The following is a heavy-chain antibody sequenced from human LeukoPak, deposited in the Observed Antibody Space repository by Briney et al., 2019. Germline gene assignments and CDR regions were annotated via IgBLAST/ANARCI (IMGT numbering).Heavy chain of an antibody. V-gene: IGHV3-23*01. Sequence: GSLRLSCSASGFTFSSYAMSWVRQAPGKGLEWVSAISGSGGSTYYADSVKGRFTISRDNAKSTLYLQMNSLRVEDTAVYYCARPAVAGLRAGGYDYWGQGTLVTVSS. CDR1: GFTFSSYA. J-gene: IGHJ4*02. CDR3: ARPAVAGLRAGGYDY. D-gene: IGHD6-19*01. CDR2: ISGSGGST.